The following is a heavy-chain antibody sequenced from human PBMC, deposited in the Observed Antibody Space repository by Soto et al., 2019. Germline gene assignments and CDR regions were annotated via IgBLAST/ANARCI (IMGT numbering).Heavy chain of an antibody. Sequence: SETLSLTCTVSGGSISSYYWSWIRQPPGKGLEWIGYIYYSGSTNYNPSLKSRVTISVDTSKNQFSLKLSSVTAADTAVYYCAREIGDYGGISPHSPYFDYWGQGTLVTVSS. J-gene: IGHJ4*02. CDR2: IYYSGST. V-gene: IGHV4-59*01. D-gene: IGHD4-17*01. CDR3: AREIGDYGGISPHSPYFDY. CDR1: GGSISSYY.